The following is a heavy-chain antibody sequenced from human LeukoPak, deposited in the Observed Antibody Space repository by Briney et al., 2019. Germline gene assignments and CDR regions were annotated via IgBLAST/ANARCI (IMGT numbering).Heavy chain of an antibody. CDR1: GFTVSSNY. D-gene: IGHD1-26*01. CDR2: IYSGGST. V-gene: IGHV3-66*01. Sequence: GGSLILSCAASGFTVSSNYMSWVRQAPGKGLEWVSVIYSGGSTYYADSVKGRFTISRDNSKNTLYLQMNSLRAEDTAVYYCASSRDGSYGDYYFDYWGQGTLVTVSS. J-gene: IGHJ4*02. CDR3: ASSRDGSYGDYYFDY.